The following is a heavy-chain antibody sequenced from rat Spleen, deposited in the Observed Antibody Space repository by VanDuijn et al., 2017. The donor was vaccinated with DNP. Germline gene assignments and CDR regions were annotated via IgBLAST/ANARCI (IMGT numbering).Heavy chain of an antibody. D-gene: IGHD1-3*01. Sequence: EVQLVETGGDLVPPGRSLKLSCVASGFTFSTYWMFWIRQAPGKGLEWVASINPDGGNTYCQDSVKGRFTISRDNAENTVYLQMNSLRSEDTATYYCARLWSSGAMDVWGQGTSVTVSS. CDR3: ARLWSSGAMDV. CDR1: GFTFSTYW. V-gene: IGHV5-58*01. CDR2: INPDGGNT. J-gene: IGHJ4*01.